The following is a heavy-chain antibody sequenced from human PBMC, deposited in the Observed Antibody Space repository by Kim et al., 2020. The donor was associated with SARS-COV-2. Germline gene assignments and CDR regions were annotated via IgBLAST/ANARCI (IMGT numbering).Heavy chain of an antibody. D-gene: IGHD3-22*01. J-gene: IGHJ4*02. V-gene: IGHV1-69*13. CDR1: GGTFSSYA. Sequence: SVKVFCKASGGTFSSYAISWVRQAPGQGLEWMGGIIPIFGTANYAQKFQGRVTITADESTSTAYMELSSLRSEDTAVYYCARDSKYYYDSSGYYGVDYWGQGTLVTVSS. CDR3: ARDSKYYYDSSGYYGVDY. CDR2: IIPIFGTA.